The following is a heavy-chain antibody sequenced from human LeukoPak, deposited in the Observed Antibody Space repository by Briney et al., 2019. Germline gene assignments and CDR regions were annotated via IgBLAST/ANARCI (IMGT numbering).Heavy chain of an antibody. J-gene: IGHJ4*02. Sequence: PGTSLRLSCAASVYTFTDHGMHWVRQAPGKGLECGADIWFDGSQEYYADTVKGRFTISRDISQSILYLQMNSLGAEDTGVYYCARDLAAARLDFRGQGTLVTVSS. CDR1: VYTFTDHG. D-gene: IGHD6-6*01. V-gene: IGHV3-33*01. CDR3: ARDLAAARLDF. CDR2: IWFDGSQE.